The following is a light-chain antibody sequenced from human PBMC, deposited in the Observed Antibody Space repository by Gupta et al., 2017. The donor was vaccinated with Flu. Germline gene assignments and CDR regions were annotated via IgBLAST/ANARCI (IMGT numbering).Light chain of an antibody. Sequence: IQMTQVPSSLSASVGDRVTITCRASQSISSYLNWYQQKPGKAPKLLIYAASSLQSGVPSRFSGSGSGTDFTLTISRLQPEDFATYYCQQCDSTPVTFGQGTKVEIK. CDR2: AAS. CDR1: QSISSY. J-gene: IGKJ1*01. V-gene: IGKV1-39*01. CDR3: QQCDSTPVT.